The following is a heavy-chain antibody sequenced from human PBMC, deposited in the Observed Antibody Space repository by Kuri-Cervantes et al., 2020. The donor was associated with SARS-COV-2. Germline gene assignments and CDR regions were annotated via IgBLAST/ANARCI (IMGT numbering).Heavy chain of an antibody. V-gene: IGHV3-7*01. CDR2: IKQDGSEK. CDR1: GFTFSSYW. CDR3: ARDQSDSSGWYAEEDYYYYMDV. D-gene: IGHD6-19*01. J-gene: IGHJ6*03. Sequence: GESLKISCAASGFTFSSYWMSWVRQAPGKGLEWVAKIKQDGSEKYYVDSVKGRFTISRDNAKNSLYLQMNSLRAEDTAVYYCARDQSDSSGWYAEEDYYYYMDVWGKGTMVTVSS.